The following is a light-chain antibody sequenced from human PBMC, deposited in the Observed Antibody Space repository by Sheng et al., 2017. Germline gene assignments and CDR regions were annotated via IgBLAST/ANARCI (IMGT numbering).Light chain of an antibody. V-gene: IGKV1-8*01. CDR2: KAS. CDR3: QQSYSTPRT. Sequence: AIRMTQSPSSFSASTGDRVTITCRASQGISSYLAWYQQKPGKAPKLLIYKASTLQSGVPSRFSGSGSGTDFTLTISSLQPEDFATYYCQQSYSTPRTFGQGTKLEIK. CDR1: QGISSY. J-gene: IGKJ2*01.